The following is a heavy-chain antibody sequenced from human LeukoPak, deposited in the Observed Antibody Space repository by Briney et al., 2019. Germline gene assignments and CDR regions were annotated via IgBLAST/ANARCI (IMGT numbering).Heavy chain of an antibody. J-gene: IGHJ4*02. Sequence: PGRSLRLSCAASGFTFSSYAMHWVRQAPGKGLEWVSYISSSGSTIYYADSVKGRFTISRDNAKNSLYLQMNSLRAEDTAVYYCARDPLPYYDILTGPYWGQGTLVTVSS. CDR1: GFTFSSYA. CDR2: ISSSGSTI. V-gene: IGHV3-48*03. D-gene: IGHD3-9*01. CDR3: ARDPLPYYDILTGPY.